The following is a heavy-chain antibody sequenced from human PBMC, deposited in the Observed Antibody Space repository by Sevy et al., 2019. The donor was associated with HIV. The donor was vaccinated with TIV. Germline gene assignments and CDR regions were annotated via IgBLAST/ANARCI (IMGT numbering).Heavy chain of an antibody. D-gene: IGHD3-10*01. V-gene: IGHV3-48*02. CDR2: ISSNSSTI. CDR3: ARVDYNGSGSLQGGFDY. J-gene: IGHJ4*02. Sequence: GGSLRLSCAASGFTFSSYSMNWVRQAPGKGLEWVSYISSNSSTIYYVESVKGRFTISRDNANNSLYLQMNSLRDEDTAVYYCARVDYNGSGSLQGGFDYWGQGTLVTVSS. CDR1: GFTFSSYS.